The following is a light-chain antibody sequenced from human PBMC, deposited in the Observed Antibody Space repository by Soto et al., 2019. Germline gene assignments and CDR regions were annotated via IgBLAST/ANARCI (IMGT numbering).Light chain of an antibody. J-gene: IGKJ1*01. CDR1: QSLLHSNGYNY. Sequence: DIVMTQSPLSLPVTPGEPASISCRSSQSLLHSNGYNYLDWYLQKPGQSPQLLIYLGSNRASGVPDRVSGSGSGTDFTLKIRRVEAEDVGVYCCMQALQTPWTFGQGTKVEIK. CDR3: MQALQTPWT. V-gene: IGKV2-28*01. CDR2: LGS.